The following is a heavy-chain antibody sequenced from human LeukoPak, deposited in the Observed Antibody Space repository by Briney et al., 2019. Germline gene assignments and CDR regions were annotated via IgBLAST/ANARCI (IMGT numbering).Heavy chain of an antibody. CDR2: ISYDGSNK. Sequence: GRSLRLSCAASGFTFSSYAMHWVRQAPGKGLEWVAVISYDGSNKYYADSVKGRFTISRDNSKNTLYLQMNSLRAEDTAVYYCARDDCSIECGYYYYGMDVWGQGTTVTVSS. J-gene: IGHJ6*02. CDR1: GFTFSSYA. V-gene: IGHV3-30*01. CDR3: ARDDCSIECGYYYYGMDV. D-gene: IGHD2-21*01.